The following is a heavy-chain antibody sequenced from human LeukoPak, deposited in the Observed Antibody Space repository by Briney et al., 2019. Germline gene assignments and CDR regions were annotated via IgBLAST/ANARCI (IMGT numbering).Heavy chain of an antibody. CDR1: GYSFTSYW. Sequence: GESLKISRKGSGYSFTSYWIGWVRQMPGKGLEWMGIIYPGDSDTRYSPSFQGQVTISADKSISTAYLQWSSLKASDTAMYYCARRTTYYYDSSGYYYFDYWGQGTLVTVSS. J-gene: IGHJ4*02. CDR2: IYPGDSDT. CDR3: ARRTTYYYDSSGYYYFDY. D-gene: IGHD3-22*01. V-gene: IGHV5-51*01.